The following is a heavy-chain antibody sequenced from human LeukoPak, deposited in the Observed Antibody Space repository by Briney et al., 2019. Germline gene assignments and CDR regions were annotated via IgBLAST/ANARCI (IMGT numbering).Heavy chain of an antibody. V-gene: IGHV4-34*01. J-gene: IGHJ4*02. CDR3: ARHSAYSSSWYGNGIRYFDY. CDR1: GGSFSGYY. Sequence: SETLSLTCAVYGGSFSGYYWSWIRQPPGKGLEWIGEINHSGSTNYNPSLKSRVTISVDTSKNQFSLKLSSVTAADTAVYYCARHSAYSSSWYGNGIRYFDYWGQGTLVTVSS. D-gene: IGHD6-13*01. CDR2: INHSGST.